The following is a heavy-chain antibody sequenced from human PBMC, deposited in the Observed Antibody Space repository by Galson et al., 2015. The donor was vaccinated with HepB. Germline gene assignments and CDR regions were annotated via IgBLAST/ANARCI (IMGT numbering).Heavy chain of an antibody. CDR2: IDVTGNV. Sequence: SETLSLTCSLSGGSINNYYWSWIRQPAGEGLEWIGRIDVTGNVNYNPSLKSRVTMSVDTSKNQVSLNLNSVTAADTAVYYCARERPDNSGYYVRGKVHKYFDSWGQGILVTVSS. J-gene: IGHJ4*02. V-gene: IGHV4-4*07. CDR1: GGSINNYY. CDR3: ARERPDNSGYYVRGKVHKYFDS. D-gene: IGHD3-22*01.